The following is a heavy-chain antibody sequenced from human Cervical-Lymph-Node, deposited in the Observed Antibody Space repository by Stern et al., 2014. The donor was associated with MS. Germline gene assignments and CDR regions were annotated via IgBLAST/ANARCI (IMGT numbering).Heavy chain of an antibody. D-gene: IGHD3-22*01. CDR2: IDWDDDK. Sequence: QVTLRESGPALVKPTQTLTLTCNFSGFSLSTSGMCVSWIRQPPGNALEWLALIDWDDDKYYRTYLTTRLTISQDTSKNQVVLTMTNMDPVDTATYYCARSYDSSGYYPDYWGQGTLVTVSS. J-gene: IGHJ4*02. V-gene: IGHV2-70*01. CDR1: GFSLSTSGMC. CDR3: ARSYDSSGYYPDY.